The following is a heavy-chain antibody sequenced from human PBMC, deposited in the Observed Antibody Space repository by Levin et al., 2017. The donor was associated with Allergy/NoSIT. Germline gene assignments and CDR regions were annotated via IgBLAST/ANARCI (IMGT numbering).Heavy chain of an antibody. CDR3: ARTSDYYGSGSYVGAFDS. CDR2: ISYDGSNK. D-gene: IGHD3-10*01. J-gene: IGHJ3*02. Sequence: GESLKISCAASGFTFSSYAMHWVRQAPGKGLEWVAVISYDGSNKYYADSVKGRFTISRDNSKNTLYLQMNSLRAEDTAVYYCARTSDYYGSGSYVGAFDSWGQGTMVTVSS. CDR1: GFTFSSYA. V-gene: IGHV3-30-3*01.